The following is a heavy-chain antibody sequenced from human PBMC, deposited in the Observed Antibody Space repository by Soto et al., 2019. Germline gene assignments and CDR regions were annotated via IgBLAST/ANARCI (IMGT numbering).Heavy chain of an antibody. CDR3: ARVPAAILRPYYYYYMDV. CDR2: IYSGGST. CDR1: GFTVSSNY. D-gene: IGHD2-2*01. Sequence: GGSLRLSCAASGFTVSSNYMSWVRQAPGKGLERVSVIYSGGSTYYADSVKGRFTISRHNSKNTLYLQMNSLRAEDTAVYYCARVPAAILRPYYYYYMDVWGKGTTVTVSS. V-gene: IGHV3-53*04. J-gene: IGHJ6*03.